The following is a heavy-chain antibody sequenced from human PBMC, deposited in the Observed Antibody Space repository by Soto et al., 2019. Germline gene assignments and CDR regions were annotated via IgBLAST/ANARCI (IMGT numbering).Heavy chain of an antibody. CDR3: AREDIVVVVAATPYYYGMDV. D-gene: IGHD2-15*01. CDR2: ISYDGSNK. J-gene: IGHJ6*02. Sequence: RDPNAASGLIVSRCAMPGVRQAPGKGLEWVAVISYDGSNKYYADSVKGRFTISRDNSKNTLYLQMNSLRAEDTAVYYCAREDIVVVVAATPYYYGMDVWGPGT. CDR1: GLIVSRCA. V-gene: IGHV3-30-3*01.